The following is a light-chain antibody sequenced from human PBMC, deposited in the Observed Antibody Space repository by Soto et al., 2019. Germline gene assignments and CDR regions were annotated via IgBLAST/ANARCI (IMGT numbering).Light chain of an antibody. V-gene: IGLV2-14*01. Sequence: QSVLTQPASVSGSPGQSITISCTGTSSDVGSSNHVSWYQQHPGKAPKLMIYDVSNRPSGVSDRFSGSKSGNTASLTISGLQAEDEADYYCSSDTTSSTVIFGGGTKLTVL. J-gene: IGLJ2*01. CDR2: DVS. CDR3: SSDTTSSTVI. CDR1: SSDVGSSNH.